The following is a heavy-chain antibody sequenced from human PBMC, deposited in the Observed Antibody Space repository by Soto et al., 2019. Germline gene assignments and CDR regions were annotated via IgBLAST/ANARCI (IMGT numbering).Heavy chain of an antibody. CDR1: GFAFSGSA. CDR3: TRDLFSYDYSCILWFDP. Sequence: LRRSCAASGFAFSGSAMYWVRQASGKGPEWVGRIRSKGHNYATEYAASVKGRFTISRDDSKNTAYLQMNSLQTEDTAVYYCTRDLFSYDYSCILWFDPWRQRPPVTVSS. V-gene: IGHV3-73*01. J-gene: IGHJ5*02. CDR2: IRSKGHNYAT. D-gene: IGHD3-16*01.